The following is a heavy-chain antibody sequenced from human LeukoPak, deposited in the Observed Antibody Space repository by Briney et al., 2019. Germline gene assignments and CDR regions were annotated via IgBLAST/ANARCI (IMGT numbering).Heavy chain of an antibody. V-gene: IGHV4-59*01. D-gene: IGHD1-26*01. J-gene: IGHJ6*03. Sequence: PSETLSLTCTVSGGSISSYYWSWIRQPPGKGLEWIGYIYYSGSTNYNPSLKSRVTISVDMSKNQFSLKLSSVTAADTAVYYCARGVGTIYYYYYYYMDVWGKGTTVTVSS. CDR2: IYYSGST. CDR1: GGSISSYY. CDR3: ARGVGTIYYYYYYYMDV.